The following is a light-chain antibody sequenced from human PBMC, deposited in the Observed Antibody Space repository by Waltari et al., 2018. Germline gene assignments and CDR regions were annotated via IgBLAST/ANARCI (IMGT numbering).Light chain of an antibody. J-gene: IGLJ2*01. V-gene: IGLV2-18*02. CDR1: SSDVGSYNR. CDR2: EVS. Sequence: QSALTPPPSVSGSPGQSVTIPCTGTSSDVGSYNRVSWYQQPPRAAPNLMIYEVSRRPSGVPDRFSGSKSGNTAFLTISGLQAEDEADYYCSSYTSSSTPVFGGGTKLTVL. CDR3: SSYTSSSTPV.